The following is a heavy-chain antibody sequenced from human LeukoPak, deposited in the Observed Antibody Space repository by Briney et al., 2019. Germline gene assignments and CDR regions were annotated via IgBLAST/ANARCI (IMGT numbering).Heavy chain of an antibody. CDR2: IYYSGST. CDR1: GGSISSGGYY. V-gene: IGHV4-31*03. J-gene: IGHJ4*02. CDR3: AASPSGYDLIDY. D-gene: IGHD5-12*01. Sequence: SQTLSLTCTVSGGSISSGGYYWSWIRQHPGKGLEWIGYIYYSGSTYYNPSLKSRVTISVDTSKNQFSLKLSFVTAADTAVYYCAASPSGYDLIDYWGQGTLVTVSS.